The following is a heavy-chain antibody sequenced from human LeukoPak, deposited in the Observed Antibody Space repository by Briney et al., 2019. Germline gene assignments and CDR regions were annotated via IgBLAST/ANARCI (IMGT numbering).Heavy chain of an antibody. Sequence: GASVKVSCKASGYTFRDYFMHWVRQAPGQGLEWMGRINPKNGDTNYAQKFQGRVTMTRDTSINMAYMELNRLRSDDTAVYYCVRDLSGINATSRGEDYWGQGTLVTVSS. CDR1: GYTFRDYF. J-gene: IGHJ4*02. V-gene: IGHV1-2*06. D-gene: IGHD1-20*01. CDR2: INPKNGDT. CDR3: VRDLSGINATSRGEDY.